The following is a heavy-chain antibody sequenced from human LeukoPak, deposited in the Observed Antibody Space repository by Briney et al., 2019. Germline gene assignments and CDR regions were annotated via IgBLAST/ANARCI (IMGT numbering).Heavy chain of an antibody. CDR3: ARAGLNGGYYFDY. CDR2: INHSGST. V-gene: IGHV4-34*01. CDR1: GGSFSGYY. J-gene: IGHJ4*02. D-gene: IGHD4-23*01. Sequence: ASETLSLTCAVYGGSFSGYYWSWIRQPPGKGLEWIGEINHSGSTNYNPSLKSRVTISVDTSKNQFSLKLSSVTAADTAVYYCARAGLNGGYYFDYWAQGTLVTVSS.